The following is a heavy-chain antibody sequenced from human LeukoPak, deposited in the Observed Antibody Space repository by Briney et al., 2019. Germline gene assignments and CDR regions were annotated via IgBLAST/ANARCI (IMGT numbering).Heavy chain of an antibody. V-gene: IGHV1-2*06. CDR1: GYTFTGHY. CDR3: AVPPIAAAPSDYYYGMDV. Sequence: ASVKVSCKASGYTFTGHYMHWVRQAPGQGLEWMGRINPNSGGTNYAQKFQGRVTMTRDTSISTAYMELSRLRSDDTAVYYCAVPPIAAAPSDYYYGMDVWGQGTTVTVSS. D-gene: IGHD6-13*01. J-gene: IGHJ6*02. CDR2: INPNSGGT.